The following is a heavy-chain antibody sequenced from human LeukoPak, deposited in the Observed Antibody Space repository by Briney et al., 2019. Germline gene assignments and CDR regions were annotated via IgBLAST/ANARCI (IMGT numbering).Heavy chain of an antibody. CDR1: GGSFSGYY. CDR3: ARARIRHYYYYMDV. V-gene: IGHV4-34*01. CDR2: INHSGST. Sequence: SETLSLTCAVYGGSFSGYYWSWIRQPPGKGLEWIGEINHSGSTNYNPSLKSRVTISVDTSKNQFSLKLSSVTAADTAVYYCARARIRHYYYYMDVWGKGTTVTISS. J-gene: IGHJ6*03.